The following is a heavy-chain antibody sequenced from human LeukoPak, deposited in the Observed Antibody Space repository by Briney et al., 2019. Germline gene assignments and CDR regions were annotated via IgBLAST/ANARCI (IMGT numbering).Heavy chain of an antibody. V-gene: IGHV3-23*01. CDR2: VSPSGDIT. CDR1: GFTFSSYE. D-gene: IGHD5-12*01. CDR3: AQDLAWIRFDN. Sequence: GGSLRLSCAASGFTFSSYEMNWVRQAPGKGLEWVSGVSPSGDITYYADSVKGRFTISRDNSKNTLYLQMDSLRFEDAAVYYCAQDLAWIRFDNWGQGTLVTVSS. J-gene: IGHJ4*02.